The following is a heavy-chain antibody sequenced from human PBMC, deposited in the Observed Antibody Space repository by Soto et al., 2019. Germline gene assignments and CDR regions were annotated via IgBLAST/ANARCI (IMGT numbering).Heavy chain of an antibody. V-gene: IGHV4-34*01. J-gene: IGHJ4*02. CDR2: INHSGST. Sequence: SETLSLTCAVYGGSFSGYYWSWIRQPPGKGLEWIGEINHSGSTNYNPSLKSRVTISVDTSKNQFSLKLSSVTAADTAVYYCARGQGIAAAGTFGYWGQGTLVTVSS. CDR3: ARGQGIAAAGTFGY. D-gene: IGHD6-13*01. CDR1: GGSFSGYY.